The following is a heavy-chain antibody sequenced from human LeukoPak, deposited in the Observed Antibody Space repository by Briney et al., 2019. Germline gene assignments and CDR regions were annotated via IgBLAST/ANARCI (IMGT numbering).Heavy chain of an antibody. CDR1: GYSFSIYW. CDR2: IYPGDSDT. V-gene: IGHV5-51*01. D-gene: IGHD1-7*01. J-gene: IGHJ4*02. Sequence: GESLKISCKASGYSFSIYWIGWVRQMPGKGLEWMGIIYPGDSDTRYSPPSQGQATISADTSISTAYLQWRSLKASDNAMYYCARSEEGGTMDYWGQGTLVTVSS. CDR3: ARSEEGGTMDY.